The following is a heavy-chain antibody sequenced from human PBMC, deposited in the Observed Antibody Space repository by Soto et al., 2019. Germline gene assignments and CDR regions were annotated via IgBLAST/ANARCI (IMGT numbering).Heavy chain of an antibody. CDR3: GRQYGDSDAFDL. J-gene: IGHJ3*01. CDR1: GGSISSYY. CDR2: IYYSGST. D-gene: IGHD4-17*01. V-gene: IGHV4-59*08. Sequence: SETLSLTCTISGGSISSYYWSWIRQPPGKGLEWIGYIYYSGSTNYNPSLKSRVTISVDTSKNQFSLKLSSVTAADTAVYYCGRQYGDSDAFDLWGQGTMVTVSS.